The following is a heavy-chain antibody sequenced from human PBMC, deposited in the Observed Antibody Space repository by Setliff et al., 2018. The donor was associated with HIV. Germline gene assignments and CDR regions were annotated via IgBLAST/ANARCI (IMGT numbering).Heavy chain of an antibody. V-gene: IGHV3-21*06. Sequence: GGSLRLSCAASGFTFSSYNMNWVRQAPGKGLEWVSSISSSGDYIYTADSVKGRFIISRDNAKNSVYLQMNSLRGEDTAMYYCARDLPLPVEMSASADYWGQGTLVTVSS. J-gene: IGHJ4*02. CDR2: ISSSGDYI. D-gene: IGHD3-3*01. CDR1: GFTFSSYN. CDR3: ARDLPLPVEMSASADY.